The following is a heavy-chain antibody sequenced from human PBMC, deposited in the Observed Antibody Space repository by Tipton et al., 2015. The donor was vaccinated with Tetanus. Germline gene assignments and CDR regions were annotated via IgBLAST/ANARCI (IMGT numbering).Heavy chain of an antibody. V-gene: IGHV6-1*01. J-gene: IGHJ4*02. CDR1: GDSVSSNSAA. Sequence: GLVKPSQTLSLTCAISGDSVSSNSAAWNWIRHSPSRGLEWLARTYYRSRWYNDYALSVKSRITISPDTSKNQFSLQLNSVTPDDTAVYYCARDPLGDETIFDYWGQVTLLTVSS. CDR3: ARDPLGDETIFDY. CDR2: TYYRSRWYN. D-gene: IGHD3-10*01.